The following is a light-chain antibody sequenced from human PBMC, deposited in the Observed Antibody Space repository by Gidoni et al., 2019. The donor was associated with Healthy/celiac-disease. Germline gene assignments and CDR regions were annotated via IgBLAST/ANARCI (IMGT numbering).Light chain of an antibody. CDR2: QDS. V-gene: IGLV3-1*01. J-gene: IGLJ2*01. CDR3: QAWDSSTAVV. Sequence: SYELTQPPSVSVSPGQTASTTCSGDKAGDKYACWYQQKPGQSPVLVIYQDSKRPSGIPERFSGSNSGNTATLTISGTQAMDEADYYCQAWDSSTAVVFGGGTKLTVL. CDR1: KAGDKY.